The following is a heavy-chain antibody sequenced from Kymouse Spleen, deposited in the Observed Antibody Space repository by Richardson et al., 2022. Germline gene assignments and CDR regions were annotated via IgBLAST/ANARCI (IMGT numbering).Heavy chain of an antibody. V-gene: IGHV3-9*01. CDR1: GFTFDDYA. D-gene: IGHD3-9*01. Sequence: EVQLVESGGGLVQPGRSLRLSCAASGFTFDDYAMHWVRQAPGKGLEWVSGISWNSGSIGYADSVKGRFTISRDNAKNSLYLQMNSLRAEDTALYYCAKDMHYDILTGYGYYYYYGMDVWGQGTTVTVSS. J-gene: IGHJ6*02. CDR3: AKDMHYDILTGYGYYYYYGMDV. CDR2: ISWNSGSI.